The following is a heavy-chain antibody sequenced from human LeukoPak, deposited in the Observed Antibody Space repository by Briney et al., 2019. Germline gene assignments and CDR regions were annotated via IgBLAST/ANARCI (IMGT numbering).Heavy chain of an antibody. D-gene: IGHD3-10*01. CDR1: GFTFSTYG. CDR2: ISYDGSNK. Sequence: PGGSLRLSCAASGFTFSTYGMHWVRQAPGKGLEWVAVISYDGSNKYYADSVKGRFTISRDNSKNTLYPQMNSLRAGDTAVYYCAKDPAPTMVRGVIYYFDYWGQGTLVTVAS. J-gene: IGHJ4*02. CDR3: AKDPAPTMVRGVIYYFDY. V-gene: IGHV3-30*18.